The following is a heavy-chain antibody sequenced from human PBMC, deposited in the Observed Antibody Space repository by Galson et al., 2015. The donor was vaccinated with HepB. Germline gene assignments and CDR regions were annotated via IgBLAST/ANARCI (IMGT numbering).Heavy chain of an antibody. D-gene: IGHD3-16*01. J-gene: IGHJ4*01. CDR1: GFTFSGHA. V-gene: IGHV3-23*01. CDR2: ITVSGTIT. Sequence: SLRLSCAASGFTFSGHAMSWVRQAPGKGLEWVSTITVSGTITFYADSVRGRFTISRDNSKNTLYLQMNGLSAEDTAVYYCAKGGSLFDYWGQGTLVTVSS. CDR3: AKGGSLFDY.